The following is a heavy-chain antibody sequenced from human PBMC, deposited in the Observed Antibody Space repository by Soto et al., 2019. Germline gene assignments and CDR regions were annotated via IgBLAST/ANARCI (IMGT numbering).Heavy chain of an antibody. D-gene: IGHD2-15*01. V-gene: IGHV3-23*01. CDR1: GFTFSSYA. J-gene: IGHJ4*02. Sequence: EVQLLESGGGVVQPGGSLILSCAASGFTFSSYAMSWVRQAPGKGLEWGSAIRGSGGSTYYADSGKARFTISRDNSKNTMYLQMNIMRAEDTAVYYCAKEEGGLDYWGQGTLVTVSS. CDR2: IRGSGGST. CDR3: AKEEGGLDY.